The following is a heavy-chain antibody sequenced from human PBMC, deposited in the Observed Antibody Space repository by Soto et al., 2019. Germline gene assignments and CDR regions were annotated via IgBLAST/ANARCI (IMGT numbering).Heavy chain of an antibody. J-gene: IGHJ6*02. Sequence: QVQLVESGGGVVQPGRSLRLSCAASGFTFSSYGMHWVRQAPGKGLEWVAVISYDGSNKYYADSVKGRFTISRDNSKNTLYLQMNSLRAEDTAVYYCAKGLWFGELLPRYGMDVWGQGTTVTVSS. D-gene: IGHD3-10*01. CDR2: ISYDGSNK. CDR1: GFTFSSYG. CDR3: AKGLWFGELLPRYGMDV. V-gene: IGHV3-30*18.